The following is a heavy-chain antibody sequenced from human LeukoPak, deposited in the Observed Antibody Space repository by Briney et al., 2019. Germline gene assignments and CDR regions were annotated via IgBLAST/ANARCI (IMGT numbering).Heavy chain of an antibody. CDR2: IYPDDSDT. CDR3: AKLGAYSSTWYGFVDY. Sequence: GESLKISCKGSGYSFTSYWIGWVRQMPGKGLEWMGIIYPDDSDTRYSPSFQGQDTISVDKSISTAYLQWSSLKASDTAMYYCAKLGAYSSTWYGFVDYWGQGTLVTVSS. CDR1: GYSFTSYW. D-gene: IGHD6-13*01. J-gene: IGHJ4*02. V-gene: IGHV5-51*01.